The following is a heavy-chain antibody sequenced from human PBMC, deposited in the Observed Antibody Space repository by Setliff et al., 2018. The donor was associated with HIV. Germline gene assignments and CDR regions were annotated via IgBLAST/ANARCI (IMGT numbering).Heavy chain of an antibody. Sequence: ASVKVSCKASGYTFNGYYMHWVRQAPGQGLEWMGRINPNSGGTKYGQKFQGRVTMTRDTSMSTAYMELNRLISDDTAVYYCAGGWATGADSSPLDVWGKGTTVTVSS. CDR3: AGGWATGADSSPLDV. V-gene: IGHV1-2*06. J-gene: IGHJ6*04. CDR1: GYTFNGYY. CDR2: INPNSGGT. D-gene: IGHD6-19*01.